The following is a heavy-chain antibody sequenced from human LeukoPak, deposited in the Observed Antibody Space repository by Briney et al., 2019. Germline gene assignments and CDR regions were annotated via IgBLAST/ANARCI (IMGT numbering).Heavy chain of an antibody. J-gene: IGHJ6*02. D-gene: IGHD1-1*01. CDR3: AREGVGTDYYYYGMDV. V-gene: IGHV4-59*01. Sequence: KPSETLSLTCTVSGGSISSYYWGWIRQPPGKGLEWIGYIYYSGSTNYNPSLKSRVTISVDTSKNQFSLKLSSVTAADTAVYYCAREGVGTDYYYYGMDVWGQGTTVTVSS. CDR2: IYYSGST. CDR1: GGSISSYY.